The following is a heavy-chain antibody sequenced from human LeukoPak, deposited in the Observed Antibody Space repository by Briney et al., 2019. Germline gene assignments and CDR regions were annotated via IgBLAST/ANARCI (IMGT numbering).Heavy chain of an antibody. CDR1: GFTFNNFA. CDR2: ISGSDGNT. D-gene: IGHD5-24*01. CDR3: AKPAQVDGSIDVFDI. V-gene: IGHV3-23*01. Sequence: GGSLRLSCAGSGFTFNNFAMSWVRQAPRKGLEWVSIISGSDGNTFYADSVKGRFTISRDNSKNMLYLQMNSLRAEDTALYYCAKPAQVDGSIDVFDIWGQGTMVTVSS. J-gene: IGHJ3*02.